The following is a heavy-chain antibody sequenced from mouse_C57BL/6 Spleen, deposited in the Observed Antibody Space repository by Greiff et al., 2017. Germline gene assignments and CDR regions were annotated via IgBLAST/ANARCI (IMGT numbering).Heavy chain of an antibody. D-gene: IGHD1-1*01. Sequence: QVQLQQSGPELVKPGASVKISCKASGYAFSSSWMNWVKQRPGKGLEWIGRIYPGDGDTNYNGKFKGKATLTADKSSSTAYMQLSSLTSEDSAVSFCANDDGRSHGFAYWGQGTLGTVSA. V-gene: IGHV1-82*01. CDR2: IYPGDGDT. CDR1: GYAFSSSW. J-gene: IGHJ3*01. CDR3: ANDDGRSHGFAY.